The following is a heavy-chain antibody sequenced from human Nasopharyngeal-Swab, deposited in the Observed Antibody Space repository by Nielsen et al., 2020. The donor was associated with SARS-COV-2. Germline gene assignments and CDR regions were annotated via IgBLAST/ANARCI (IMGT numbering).Heavy chain of an antibody. D-gene: IGHD6-25*01. CDR1: GFTVSSNY. Sequence: GGSLRLSCAASGFTVSSNYMSWVRRAPGKGLEWVSVIYSGGSTYYADSVKGRFTISRHNSKNTLYLQMNSLRAEDTAVYYCARVAARRFDYWGQGTLVTVSS. CDR3: ARVAARRFDY. V-gene: IGHV3-53*04. CDR2: IYSGGST. J-gene: IGHJ4*02.